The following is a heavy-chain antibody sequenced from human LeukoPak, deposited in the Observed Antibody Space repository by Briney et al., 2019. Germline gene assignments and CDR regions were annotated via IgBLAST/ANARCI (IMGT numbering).Heavy chain of an antibody. Sequence: GVSLRLSCAASGFTVSSNYMSWVRQAPGKGLEWVSATVGGGSPNTYHADSVKGRFTISRDNSKNTLFLQMNSLRAEDTAIYYCTKAPIVSCSGAFCYPFDSWGQGTLVTVSS. CDR1: GFTVSSNY. D-gene: IGHD2-15*01. CDR2: TVGGGSPNT. CDR3: TKAPIVSCSGAFCYPFDS. J-gene: IGHJ4*02. V-gene: IGHV3-23*01.